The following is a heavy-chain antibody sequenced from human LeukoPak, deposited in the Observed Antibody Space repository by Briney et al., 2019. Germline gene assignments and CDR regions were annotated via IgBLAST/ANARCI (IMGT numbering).Heavy chain of an antibody. D-gene: IGHD1/OR15-1a*01. CDR2: INHSGST. Sequence: TASETLSLTCTVSGGSISSSSYTWGWIRQPPGKGLEWIGEINHSGSTNYNPSLKSRVTISVDTSKNQFSLKLSSVTAADTAVYYCARGSSGTTTLMPWAFDIWGQGTMVTVSS. CDR1: GGSISSSSYT. V-gene: IGHV4-39*07. J-gene: IGHJ3*02. CDR3: ARGSSGTTTLMPWAFDI.